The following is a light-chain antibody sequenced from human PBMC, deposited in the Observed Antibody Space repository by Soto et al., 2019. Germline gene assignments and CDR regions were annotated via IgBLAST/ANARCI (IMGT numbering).Light chain of an antibody. CDR2: DVT. J-gene: IGLJ2*01. CDR1: SSDVGGYNS. CDR3: CSYAASYTLV. Sequence: QSVLAQPRSVSGSPGQSVTISCSGTSSDVGGYNSVSWYQQFPGKAHKLMIYDVTKRPSGVPDRFSGSKSGNTASLTISGLQAEDEADYYCCSYAASYTLVFGGGTKVTVL. V-gene: IGLV2-11*01.